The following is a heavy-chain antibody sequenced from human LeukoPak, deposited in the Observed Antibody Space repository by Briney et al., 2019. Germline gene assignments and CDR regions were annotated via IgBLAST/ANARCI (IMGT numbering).Heavy chain of an antibody. CDR1: GFTFSSYW. J-gene: IGHJ4*02. D-gene: IGHD1-26*01. Sequence: GGSLRLPCAASGFTFSSYWMSWVRQAPGKGLEWVANIKQDGSEKYYVDSVKGRFTISRDNAKNSLYLQMNSLRAEDTAVYYCAREGVKWDLDYWGQGTLVTVSS. CDR3: AREGVKWDLDY. V-gene: IGHV3-7*01. CDR2: IKQDGSEK.